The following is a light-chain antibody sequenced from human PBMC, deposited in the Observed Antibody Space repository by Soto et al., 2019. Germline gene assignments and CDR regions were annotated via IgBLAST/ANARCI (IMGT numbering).Light chain of an antibody. CDR2: DIS. Sequence: DIQMTQSASSLSASVGDRVTITCQASQVISNYLNWYQQKPGKAPKLLIYDISTLEIGVPSRFSASGSGTDFTFTITGLQPEDIATYYCQQYENLPCTFGQGTKLEI. V-gene: IGKV1-33*01. J-gene: IGKJ2*02. CDR3: QQYENLPCT. CDR1: QVISNY.